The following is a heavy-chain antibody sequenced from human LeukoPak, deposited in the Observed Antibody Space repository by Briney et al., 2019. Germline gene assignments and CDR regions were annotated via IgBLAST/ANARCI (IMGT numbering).Heavy chain of an antibody. D-gene: IGHD3-10*01. CDR3: ARGLRLYYGSGSLFDY. Sequence: PSETLSLTCAVYGGSFSGYYWSWIRQPPGKGLEWIGEINHSGSTNYNPSLKSRVTISVDTSKNQFSLKLSSVTAADTVVYYCARGLRLYYGSGSLFDYWGQGTLVTVSS. CDR2: INHSGST. J-gene: IGHJ4*02. CDR1: GGSFSGYY. V-gene: IGHV4-34*01.